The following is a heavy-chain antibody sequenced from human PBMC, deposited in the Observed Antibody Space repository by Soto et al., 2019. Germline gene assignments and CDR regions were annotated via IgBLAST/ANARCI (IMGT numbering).Heavy chain of an antibody. V-gene: IGHV2-5*02. Sequence: QITLNESGPPVVRPTETLTLTCRFSGFSLTTSGVGVGWIRQSPGKAPEWLALIYWDDDKRYSASLKSRLTITKDTSKNQVVLTVSDLDPTDTATYYCAHRVLRTVFGLVTTTAIYFDFWGRGTKVAVSS. CDR2: IYWDDDK. J-gene: IGHJ4*02. CDR1: GFSLTTSGVG. CDR3: AHRVLRTVFGLVTTTAIYFDF. D-gene: IGHD3-3*01.